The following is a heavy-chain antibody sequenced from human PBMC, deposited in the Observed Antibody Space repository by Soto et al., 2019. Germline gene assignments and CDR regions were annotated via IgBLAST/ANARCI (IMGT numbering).Heavy chain of an antibody. CDR3: ASRDYGDYDYFDQ. CDR2: INPNTGTP. V-gene: IGHV1-46*01. D-gene: IGHD4-17*01. Sequence: QVHLVQSGAEVKRPGASVTFSCKASGYTFPSYYIHWVRQAPGQRLQWMGMINPNTGTPTNAQKFQGRISMTRDTSTRTFYMELGSLRSDDTALYYCASRDYGDYDYFDQWGQGTLVTVSS. J-gene: IGHJ4*02. CDR1: GYTFPSYY.